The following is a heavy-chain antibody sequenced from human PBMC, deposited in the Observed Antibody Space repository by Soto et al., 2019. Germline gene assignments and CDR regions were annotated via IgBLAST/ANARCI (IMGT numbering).Heavy chain of an antibody. CDR1: GFRFSDYY. CDR2: ISDSGTSI. D-gene: IGHD3-22*01. CDR3: ARDKAFVASGFFDP. J-gene: IGHJ5*02. V-gene: IGHV3-11*01. Sequence: GGALRLPGVTSGFRFSDYYMPWFRQAPGKGLEWVSHISDSGTSIYYADSVKGRFTISRDKANKSLYLHMNSLRVEDTAVYYCARDKAFVASGFFDPWGQGTLVTVS.